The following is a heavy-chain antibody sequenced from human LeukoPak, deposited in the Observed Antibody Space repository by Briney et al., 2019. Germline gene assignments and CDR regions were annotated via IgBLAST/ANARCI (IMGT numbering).Heavy chain of an antibody. J-gene: IGHJ4*02. V-gene: IGHV3-30*18. D-gene: IGHD2-8*01. CDR1: GFTFSNYV. CDR3: AKDFRGVCFDY. Sequence: GGSLRLSCAASGFTFSNYVMHCVRQAPGKGLEWVAVISYDGSNKYYADSVKGRFTISRDNSKNTLYLQMNSLRAEDTAVYYCAKDFRGVCFDYWGQGTLVTVSS. CDR2: ISYDGSNK.